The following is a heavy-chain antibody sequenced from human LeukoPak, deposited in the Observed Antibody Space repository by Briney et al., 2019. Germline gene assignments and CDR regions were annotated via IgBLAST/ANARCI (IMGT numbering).Heavy chain of an antibody. CDR1: GFTFGSYS. CDR2: ISSTSSYI. J-gene: IGHJ4*02. CDR3: AREGAVAGTSDC. D-gene: IGHD6-19*01. V-gene: IGHV3-21*01. Sequence: GGSLRLSCAASGFTFGSYSMNWVRQTPGKGLEWVSFISSTSSYIYYADSVKGRFTISRDNAKNSLSLQMNSLRAEDTAVYYCAREGAVAGTSDCWGQGTLVTVSS.